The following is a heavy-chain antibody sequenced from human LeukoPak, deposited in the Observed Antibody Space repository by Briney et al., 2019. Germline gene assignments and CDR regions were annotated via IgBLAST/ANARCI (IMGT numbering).Heavy chain of an antibody. V-gene: IGHV4-34*01. CDR2: INHSGST. Sequence: SETLSLTCAVYGGSFSGYYWCWIRQPPGKGLEWIGEINHSGSTNYNPSLKSRVTISVDTSKNQFSLKLSSVTAADTAVYYCARVALTGYFDYWGQGTLVTVSS. CDR3: ARVALTGYFDY. J-gene: IGHJ4*02. D-gene: IGHD3-9*01. CDR1: GGSFSGYY.